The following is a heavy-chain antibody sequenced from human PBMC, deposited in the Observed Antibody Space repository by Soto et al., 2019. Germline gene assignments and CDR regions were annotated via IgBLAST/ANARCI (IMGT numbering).Heavy chain of an antibody. J-gene: IGHJ4*02. V-gene: IGHV1-46*01. Sequence: GASVKVSCKASGYTFTRYNVHWVRQAPGQGLEWMAIINPSGGTTYYVQKFEGRVTSTTDTSTSTVYMELSSLRSDDTAVYYCARVRGGGSEYFFDYWGQGTLVTVYS. CDR1: GYTFTRYN. CDR3: ARVRGGGSEYFFDY. D-gene: IGHD2-15*01. CDR2: INPSGGTT.